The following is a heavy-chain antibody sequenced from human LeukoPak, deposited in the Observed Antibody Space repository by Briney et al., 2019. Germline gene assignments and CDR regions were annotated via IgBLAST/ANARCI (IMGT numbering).Heavy chain of an antibody. D-gene: IGHD2-21*02. CDR1: GYTFTDYY. CDR3: ATEVVTAIYYYFDY. V-gene: IGHV1-2*06. Sequence: ASVKVSCKTSGYTFTDYYIHWMRQAPGQGLEWMGRINPNRGGTNYAQKFQGRVTMTRDTSISTAYMELSRLTSDDTAVYYCATEVVTAIYYYFDYWGQGTLVTVSS. J-gene: IGHJ4*02. CDR2: INPNRGGT.